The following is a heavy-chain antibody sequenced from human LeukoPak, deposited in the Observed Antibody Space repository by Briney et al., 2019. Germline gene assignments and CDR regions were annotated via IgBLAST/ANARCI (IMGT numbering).Heavy chain of an antibody. CDR3: AKARVLRYFDWFFDY. CDR2: ISGSGGST. D-gene: IGHD3-9*01. V-gene: IGHV3-23*01. Sequence: GGSLRLSCAASGFTFSNYAMSWVRQAPGKGLEWVSHISGSGGSTYYADSVKGRFTISRDNSKNTLYLQMNSLRAEDTAVYYCAKARVLRYFDWFFDYWGQGTLVTVSS. CDR1: GFTFSNYA. J-gene: IGHJ4*02.